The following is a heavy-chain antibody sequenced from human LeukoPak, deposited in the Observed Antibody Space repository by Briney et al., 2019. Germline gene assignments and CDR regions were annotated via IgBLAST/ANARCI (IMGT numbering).Heavy chain of an antibody. V-gene: IGHV3-30*04. Sequence: GGSLRLSCAASGFTFSSYAMHWVRQAPGKGLEWVAVISYDGSSKYYADSVKGRFTISRDNSKNTLYLQMNSLRAEDTAVYYCARGRFDPWGQGTLVTVSS. CDR3: ARGRFDP. J-gene: IGHJ5*02. CDR1: GFTFSSYA. CDR2: ISYDGSSK.